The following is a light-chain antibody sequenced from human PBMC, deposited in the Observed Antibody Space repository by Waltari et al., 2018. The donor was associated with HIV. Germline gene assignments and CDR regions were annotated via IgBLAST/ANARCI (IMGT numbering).Light chain of an antibody. V-gene: IGLV1-44*01. CDR3: AAWDDSLIGLV. J-gene: IGLJ1*01. CDR1: SSNIGTNG. Sequence: QSVLTQPPSASGTPGQRVTISCSGSSSNIGTNGVSWFQQLPGTAPKLLIFTNNQRLAGVPDRFSGSTSGTSASLTISGLRSEDEADYSCAAWDDSLIGLVFGTGTKVTVL. CDR2: TNN.